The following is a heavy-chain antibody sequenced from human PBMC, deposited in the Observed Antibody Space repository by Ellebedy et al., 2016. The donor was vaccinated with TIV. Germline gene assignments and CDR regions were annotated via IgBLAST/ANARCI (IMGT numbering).Heavy chain of an antibody. CDR3: ARDSLYYHDTSGSYFFDY. J-gene: IGHJ4*02. Sequence: PGGSLRLSCAASGFTFSSYTMNWVRQAPGRGLEWVSSISTSSSYIYYAGSVKGRFTISRDNAKNSLYLQMDSLRAEDTGLYFCARDSLYYHDTSGSYFFDYWGQGTLVTVSS. V-gene: IGHV3-21*01. CDR2: ISTSSSYI. D-gene: IGHD3-22*01. CDR1: GFTFSSYT.